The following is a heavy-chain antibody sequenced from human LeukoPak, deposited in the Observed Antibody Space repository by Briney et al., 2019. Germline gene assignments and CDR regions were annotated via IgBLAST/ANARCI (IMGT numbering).Heavy chain of an antibody. Sequence: GGSLRLSCAASGFTFRDYAMSWVRQAPGKGLEWVSGISVTRTTYYPDYAKGRFTISRDNSKNTLYLQRNRLRAEDTAGYYITNGYYYDSSGRNEIFDYWGQGTLVTVSS. J-gene: IGHJ4*02. D-gene: IGHD3-22*01. CDR2: ISVTRTT. CDR3: TNGYYYDSSGRNEIFDY. CDR1: GFTFRDYA. V-gene: IGHV3-23*01.